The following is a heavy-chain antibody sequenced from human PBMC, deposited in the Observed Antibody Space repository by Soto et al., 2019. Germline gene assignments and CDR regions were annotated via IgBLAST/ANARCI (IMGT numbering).Heavy chain of an antibody. J-gene: IGHJ4*02. CDR2: ITWDSGTI. D-gene: IGHD1-20*01. Sequence: GGSLRLSCAASGFSFSEYGMHWVRQAPGKCLEWVSGITWDSGTIAYADSVKGRFTISRDNAKNSLYLQMNSLRSEDTALYYCAKRDGNNCDFDYGGQGTLVTVSS. V-gene: IGHV3-9*01. CDR1: GFSFSEYG. CDR3: AKRDGNNCDFDY.